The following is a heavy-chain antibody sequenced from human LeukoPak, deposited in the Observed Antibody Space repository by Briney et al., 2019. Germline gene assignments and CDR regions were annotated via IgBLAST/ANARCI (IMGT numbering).Heavy chain of an antibody. D-gene: IGHD3-3*01. V-gene: IGHV4-34*01. J-gene: IGHJ4*02. CDR3: ARARDFWSGYFDY. CDR2: NNHSGST. Sequence: SETLSLTCAVYGGSFSGYYWSWIRQPPGKGLEWIGENNHSGSTNYNPSLKSRVTISVDTSKNQFSLKLSSVTAADTAVYYCARARDFWSGYFDYWGQGTLVTVSS. CDR1: GGSFSGYY.